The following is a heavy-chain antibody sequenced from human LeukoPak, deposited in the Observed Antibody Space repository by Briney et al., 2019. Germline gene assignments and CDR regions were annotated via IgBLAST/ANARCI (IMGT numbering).Heavy chain of an antibody. Sequence: SETLSLTCTVSGDSISSYYWSWIRQPAGKGLEWIGRIYTSGSTYYNPSLKSRVTISVNTSKNQFSLKLSSVTAADTAVYYCAREFTFGGVIGYWGQGTLVTVSS. CDR1: GDSISSYY. V-gene: IGHV4-4*07. J-gene: IGHJ4*02. D-gene: IGHD3-16*01. CDR2: IYTSGST. CDR3: AREFTFGGVIGY.